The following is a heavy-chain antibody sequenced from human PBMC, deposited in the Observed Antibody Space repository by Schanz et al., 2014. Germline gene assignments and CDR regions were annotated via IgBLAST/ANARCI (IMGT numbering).Heavy chain of an antibody. CDR2: IYSSGST. CDR3: ARAKRFGDMDV. CDR1: GFTVSNSY. D-gene: IGHD3-10*01. Sequence: DVQLVDSGGGLVQPGGSLRLSCAASGFTVSNSYIHWVRQAPGKGLEWVSTIYSSGSTYYADSVRGRFTISRDTPKNTLDVQMNSLRAEDTAVYYCARAKRFGDMDVWGQGTTVTVSS. J-gene: IGHJ6*02. V-gene: IGHV3-53*01.